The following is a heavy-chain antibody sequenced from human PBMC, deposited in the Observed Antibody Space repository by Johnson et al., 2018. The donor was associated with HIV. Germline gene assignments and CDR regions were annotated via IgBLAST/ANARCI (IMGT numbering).Heavy chain of an antibody. CDR2: INWTGGST. CDR3: VRVAYYYDSSGYSAFDI. CDR1: GFTFDDYA. D-gene: IGHD3-22*01. Sequence: VQLVESGGGVVRPGESLRLSCAASGFTFDDYAMSWVRQPPGKGLDWVSGINWTGGSTGYADSVKGRSTISRDNAKNALYLQMNSLRAEDTALYYCVRVAYYYDSSGYSAFDIWGQGTMVTVSS. V-gene: IGHV3-20*04. J-gene: IGHJ3*02.